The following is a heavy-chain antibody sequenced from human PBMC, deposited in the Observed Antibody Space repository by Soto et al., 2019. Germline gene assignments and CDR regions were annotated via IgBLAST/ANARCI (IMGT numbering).Heavy chain of an antibody. V-gene: IGHV1-46*03. J-gene: IGHJ3*02. Sequence: ASVKVSCKASGYTFTSYYMHWVRQAPGQGLEWMGIINPSGGSTSYAQKFQGRVTMTRDTSTSTVYMELSSLSSEDTAVYYCAREKAYIVVVPAAGDAFDIWRQGTMVTV. D-gene: IGHD2-2*01. CDR1: GYTFTSYY. CDR2: INPSGGST. CDR3: AREKAYIVVVPAAGDAFDI.